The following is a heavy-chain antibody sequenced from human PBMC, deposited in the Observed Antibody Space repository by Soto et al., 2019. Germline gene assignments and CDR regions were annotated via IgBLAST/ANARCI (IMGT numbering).Heavy chain of an antibody. J-gene: IGHJ5*02. D-gene: IGHD6-19*01. CDR2: IYSGGTT. V-gene: IGHV3-66*04. CDR1: GFTCSNHG. Sequence: GGSLRLSWVASGFTCSNHGIHWVRQAPGKGLEWVSVIYSGGTTYYADSVKGRFTISRDNSKNTLYLQMNSLRDDDTAVYYCARPSSGWENWFGPWGQGTLVTVSS. CDR3: ARPSSGWENWFGP.